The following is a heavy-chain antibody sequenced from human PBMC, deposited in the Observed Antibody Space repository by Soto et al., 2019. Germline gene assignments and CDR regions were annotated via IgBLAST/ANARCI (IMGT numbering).Heavy chain of an antibody. J-gene: IGHJ4*02. CDR3: ARAVGASTSY. CDR1: GFTFSRYW. D-gene: IGHD4-17*01. CDR2: INQDGTEI. Sequence: EVQLVESGGGLVQPGGSLRLSCVASGFTFSRYWMHWVRQAPGKGLEWVANINQDGTEIYYVDSVRGRFTISRDNAKNSLYLQVNSLRVEDTAVYYCARAVGASTSYWGQGTVVTVSS. V-gene: IGHV3-7*01.